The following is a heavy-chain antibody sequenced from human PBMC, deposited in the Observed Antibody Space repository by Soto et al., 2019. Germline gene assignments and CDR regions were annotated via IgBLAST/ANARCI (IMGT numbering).Heavy chain of an antibody. J-gene: IGHJ4*02. CDR3: ARVGSGYDFGFDY. Sequence: PSETLSLTCTVSGGSISSGDYYWSWIRQPPGKGLEWIGYIYYSGSTYYNPSLKSRVTISVDTSKNQFSLKLSSVTAADTAVYYCARVGSGYDFGFDYWGQGTLVTVSS. CDR1: GGSISSGDYY. CDR2: IYYSGST. D-gene: IGHD5-12*01. V-gene: IGHV4-30-4*01.